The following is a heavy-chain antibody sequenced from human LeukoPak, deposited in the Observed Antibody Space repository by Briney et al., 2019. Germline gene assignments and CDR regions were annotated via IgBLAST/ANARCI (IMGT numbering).Heavy chain of an antibody. CDR1: GGSFSGYY. CDR3: AREGSLGSTSCYNY. J-gene: IGHJ4*02. CDR2: INHSGST. Sequence: SETLSLTCAVYGGSFSGYYWSWIRQPPGKGLEWSGEINHSGSTNYNPSLKSRVTISVDTSKNQFSLKLSSVTAADTAVYYCAREGSLGSTSCYNYWGQGTLVTVSS. D-gene: IGHD2-2*02. V-gene: IGHV4-34*01.